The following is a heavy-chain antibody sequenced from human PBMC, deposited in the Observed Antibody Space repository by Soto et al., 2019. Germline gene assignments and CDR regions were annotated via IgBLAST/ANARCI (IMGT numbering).Heavy chain of an antibody. D-gene: IGHD1-26*01. J-gene: IGHJ4*02. CDR2: FYYSGIT. CDR3: ARVTVAVPATTHYFDY. Sequence: PETLRVTCTVSGVSVNSGDYYWSWIRQPPGKGLEWVGYFYYSGITNYNPSLKSRVTISADTSKKHFSLKLRSVTAADAAVYYCARVTVAVPATTHYFDYWGQGTPVTVS. CDR1: GVSVNSGDYY. V-gene: IGHV4-61*03.